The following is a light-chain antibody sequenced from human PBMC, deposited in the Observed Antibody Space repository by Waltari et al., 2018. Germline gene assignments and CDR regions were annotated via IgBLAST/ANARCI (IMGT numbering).Light chain of an antibody. CDR1: QGVSSN. J-gene: IGKJ1*01. V-gene: IGKV3-15*01. CDR3: QQYNNWPPWT. Sequence: EIVMTQSPATLSVSPGERATLSCRASQGVSSNLAWYQQKPGQAPRLPIYGASTSDTGIPARFSGSGSGKEFTLNISSMQSEDFAVYYCQQYNNWPPWTFGQGTKVEIK. CDR2: GAS.